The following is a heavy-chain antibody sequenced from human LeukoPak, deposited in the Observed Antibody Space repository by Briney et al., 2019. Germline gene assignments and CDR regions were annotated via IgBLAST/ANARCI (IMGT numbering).Heavy chain of an antibody. Sequence: GGSLRLSCAATGFTVSSSYMSWVRQAPGKGLEWVSVVYSGGKTYYADSVKGRFSISRDNSKNMVYLQMNSLRAEDTAVYYCARDTYSRWQTDYWGQGTLVTVSS. D-gene: IGHD4-23*01. V-gene: IGHV3-66*01. CDR1: GFTVSSSY. CDR3: ARDTYSRWQTDY. CDR2: VYSGGKT. J-gene: IGHJ4*02.